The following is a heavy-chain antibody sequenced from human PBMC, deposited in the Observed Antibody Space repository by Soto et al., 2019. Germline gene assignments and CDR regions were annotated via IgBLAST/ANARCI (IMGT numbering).Heavy chain of an antibody. V-gene: IGHV3-66*01. Sequence: EVQLVESGGGLVQPGGSLRLSCAASGFTVSSNYMSWVRQAPGKGLEWVSVIYSGGSTYYADSVKGRFTISRDNSKNTLYLQMNSLRAEDTAVYYCGRDKRGMLRYFDRSWDPSYYYYMDVWGKGTTVTVSS. CDR2: IYSGGST. CDR1: GFTVSSNY. CDR3: GRDKRGMLRYFDRSWDPSYYYYMDV. D-gene: IGHD3-9*01. J-gene: IGHJ6*03.